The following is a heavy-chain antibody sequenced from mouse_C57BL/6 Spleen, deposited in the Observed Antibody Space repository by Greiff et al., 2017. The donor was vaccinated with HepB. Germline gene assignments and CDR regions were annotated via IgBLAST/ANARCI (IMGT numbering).Heavy chain of an antibody. CDR3: ARWAYYSKDFDY. Sequence: VQLKESGPELVKPGDSVKISCKASGYSFTGYFMNWVMQSHGKSLEWIGRINPYNGDTFYNQKFKGKATLTVDKSSSTAHMELRSLTSEDSAVYYCARWAYYSKDFDYWGQGTTLTVSS. J-gene: IGHJ2*01. D-gene: IGHD2-5*01. V-gene: IGHV1-20*01. CDR2: INPYNGDT. CDR1: GYSFTGYF.